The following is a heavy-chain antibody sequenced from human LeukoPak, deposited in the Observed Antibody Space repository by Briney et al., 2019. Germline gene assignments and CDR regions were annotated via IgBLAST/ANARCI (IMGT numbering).Heavy chain of an antibody. J-gene: IGHJ4*02. CDR3: AKIPPVYYDFWSGYYGWVDY. Sequence: GGSLRLSCAASGFTFSSYAMSWVRQAPGKGLEWVSAISGSGGSTYYADSVKGRFTISRDNSKNTLYLQMNSLRAEDTALYYCAKIPPVYYDFWSGYYGWVDYWGQGTLVTVSS. CDR1: GFTFSSYA. V-gene: IGHV3-23*01. D-gene: IGHD3-3*01. CDR2: ISGSGGST.